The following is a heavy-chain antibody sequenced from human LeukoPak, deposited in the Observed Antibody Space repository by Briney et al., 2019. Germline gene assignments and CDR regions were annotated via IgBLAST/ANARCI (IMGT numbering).Heavy chain of an antibody. CDR3: ARDNSVRDEAWWFNP. V-gene: IGHV1-8*01. Sequence: ASVKVSCKASGYTFTNYDINWVRQATGQGLEWMGWMNPNSGNTGYAQKFQGRVAMTRNTSISTDYLELSSLRSEDTAVYYCARDNSVRDEAWWFNPWGQGTLVTVSS. CDR2: MNPNSGNT. J-gene: IGHJ5*02. D-gene: IGHD5-24*01. CDR1: GYTFTNYD.